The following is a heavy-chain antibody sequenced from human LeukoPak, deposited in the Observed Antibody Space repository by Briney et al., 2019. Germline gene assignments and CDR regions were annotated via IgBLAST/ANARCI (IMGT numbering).Heavy chain of an antibody. V-gene: IGHV4-39*01. CDR3: ASGYYDILTGWVSFDY. CDR2: IYYSGST. D-gene: IGHD3-9*01. Sequence: SETLSLTCTVSGGSISSSSYYWGWIRQPPGKGLEWIGSIYYSGSTYYNPSLKSRVTISVDTSKNQFSLKLSSVTAADTAVYYCASGYYDILTGWVSFDYWGQGTLVTVSS. J-gene: IGHJ4*02. CDR1: GGSISSSSYY.